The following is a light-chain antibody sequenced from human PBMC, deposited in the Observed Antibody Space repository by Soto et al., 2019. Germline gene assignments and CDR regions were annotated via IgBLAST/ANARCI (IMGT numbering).Light chain of an antibody. CDR1: QTINSN. Sequence: EIVMTQSPATLSVSPGERATVSCRASQTINSNLAWYQQKPGQAPRLLIHGASTRATGVPARFNGSGSGTEFTLTISSLQSEDFAVYYCQQYHNWPPQYTFGQGTKLQI. CDR3: QQYHNWPPQYT. CDR2: GAS. J-gene: IGKJ2*01. V-gene: IGKV3-15*01.